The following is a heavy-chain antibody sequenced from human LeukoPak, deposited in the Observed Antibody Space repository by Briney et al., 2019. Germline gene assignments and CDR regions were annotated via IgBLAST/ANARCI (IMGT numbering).Heavy chain of an antibody. CDR2: INPNSGGT. D-gene: IGHD3-22*01. J-gene: IGHJ5*02. V-gene: IGHV1-2*02. Sequence: ASVKVSCKASGYTFTGYYMHWVRQAPGQGLEWMGWINPNSGGTNYAQKSQGRVTMTRDTSISTAYMELSRLGSDDTAVYYCAREALNYYDSSGYYSNWFDPWGQGTLVTVSS. CDR3: AREALNYYDSSGYYSNWFDP. CDR1: GYTFTGYY.